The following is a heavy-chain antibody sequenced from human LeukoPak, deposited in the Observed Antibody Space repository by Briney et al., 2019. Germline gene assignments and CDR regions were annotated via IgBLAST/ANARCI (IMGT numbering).Heavy chain of an antibody. Sequence: GGSLRLSCAASGFTFSSYSMNWVRQAPGKGLEWVSYISSSSSNIYYADSVKGRFTISRDNAKNSLYLQMNSLRAEDTAVYYCASPAWGTFGGVIAWGQGTLVTVSS. J-gene: IGHJ5*02. CDR1: GFTFSSYS. CDR3: ASPAWGTFGGVIA. CDR2: ISSSSSNI. D-gene: IGHD3-16*02. V-gene: IGHV3-48*01.